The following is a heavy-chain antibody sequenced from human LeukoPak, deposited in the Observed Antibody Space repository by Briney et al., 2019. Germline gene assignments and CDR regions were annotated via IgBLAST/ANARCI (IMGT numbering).Heavy chain of an antibody. CDR1: GFTFSSYS. CDR3: ARPYSSSSNNWFDP. V-gene: IGHV3-21*01. Sequence: GGSLRHSCAASGFTFSSYSMNWVRQAPGEGLEWVSSISKNSGYIYYADSVKGRFTISRDNAKNSLYLQMNSLRAEDTAVYYCARPYSSSSNNWFDPWGQGTLVTVSS. J-gene: IGHJ5*02. D-gene: IGHD6-13*01. CDR2: ISKNSGYI.